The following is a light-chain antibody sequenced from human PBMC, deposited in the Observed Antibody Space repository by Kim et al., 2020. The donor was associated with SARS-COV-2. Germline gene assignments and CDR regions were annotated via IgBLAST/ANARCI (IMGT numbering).Light chain of an antibody. CDR2: GKN. Sequence: VALGQTVRITCQGDSLRSYYVSWYQLQPGQAPVLVISGKNNRPSGIPDRFSGSRSGNTASLTITGAQAEDEAVYYCNSRDSSGVVFGGGTQLTVL. J-gene: IGLJ2*01. CDR3: NSRDSSGVV. CDR1: SLRSYY. V-gene: IGLV3-19*01.